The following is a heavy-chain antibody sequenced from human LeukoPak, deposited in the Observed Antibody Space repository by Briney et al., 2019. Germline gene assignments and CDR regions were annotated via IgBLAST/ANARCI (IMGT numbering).Heavy chain of an antibody. D-gene: IGHD6-13*01. CDR1: GYTLTELS. Sequence: GASVKVSCKVSGYTLTELSMHWVRQAPGKGLEWMGGFDPEGSETIYAQKFQGRVTMTEDTSTDTAYMELSSLRSEDTAVYFCATPAGYSSSWYFDYWGQGTLVTVSS. CDR3: ATPAGYSSSWYFDY. CDR2: FDPEGSET. J-gene: IGHJ4*02. V-gene: IGHV1-24*01.